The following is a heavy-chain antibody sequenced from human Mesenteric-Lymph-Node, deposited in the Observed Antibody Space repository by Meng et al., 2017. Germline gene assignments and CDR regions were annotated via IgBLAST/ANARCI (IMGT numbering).Heavy chain of an antibody. CDR1: GGSISSGDYY. CDR2: IYNSGST. Sequence: QVQEFGSGLVKPSQTLSLTCTVSGGSISSGDYYWSWIRQPPGKGLEWIGYIYNSGSTYYNPSLKSRVTISVDTSKNQFSLKLSSVTAADTAVYYCARVGWRQWSFDLWGRGTLVTVSS. CDR3: ARVGWRQWSFDL. V-gene: IGHV4-30-4*01. D-gene: IGHD5-18*01. J-gene: IGHJ2*01.